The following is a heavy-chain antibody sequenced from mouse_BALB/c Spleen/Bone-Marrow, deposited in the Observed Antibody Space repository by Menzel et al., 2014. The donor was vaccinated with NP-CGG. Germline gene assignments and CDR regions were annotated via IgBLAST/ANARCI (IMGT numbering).Heavy chain of an antibody. J-gene: IGHJ2*01. Sequence: EAQGVESGGGLVKPGGSLKLSCVASGFTFSSYAMSWVRHTPEKRLEWVATIGSGDSSTYYPDSVKGRFTISRDYAKNTLYLQMSSLRSEDTAMYYCARSGSSYYYWGQGTTLTVSS. D-gene: IGHD1-1*01. CDR2: IGSGDSST. V-gene: IGHV5-9-3*01. CDR1: GFTFSSYA. CDR3: ARSGSSYYY.